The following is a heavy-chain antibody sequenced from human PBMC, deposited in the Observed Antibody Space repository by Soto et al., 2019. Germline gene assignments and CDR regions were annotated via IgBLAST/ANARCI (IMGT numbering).Heavy chain of an antibody. V-gene: IGHV1-69*01. CDR1: GGTFRSYG. CDR3: ALTILHGNYYDFYATDV. J-gene: IGHJ6*02. Sequence: QVQLVQSGAEVKQPGSSVKVSCNVSGGTFRSYGVSCVRQAPGQLLELMGGIMPIYGTTKYAQRFQGRGTITADENKSRAYLDMSSLRSEYTAVYYCALTILHGNYYDFYATDVWGQGTTVTVSS. CDR2: IMPIYGTT. D-gene: IGHD1-26*01.